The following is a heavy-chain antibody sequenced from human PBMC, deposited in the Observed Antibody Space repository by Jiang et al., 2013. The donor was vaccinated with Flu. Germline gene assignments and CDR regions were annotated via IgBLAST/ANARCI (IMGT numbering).Heavy chain of an antibody. V-gene: IGHV4-59*08. CDR3: ARHLRDGYSSLYWYFDL. CDR1: GGSISSYY. J-gene: IGHJ2*01. CDR2: IYYSGST. D-gene: IGHD5-24*01. Sequence: LLKPSETLSLTCTVSGGSISSYYWSWIRQPPGKGLEWIGYIYYSGSTNYNPSLKSRVTISVDTSKNQFSLKLSSVTAADTAVYYCARHLRDGYSSLYWYFDLWGRGTLVTVSS.